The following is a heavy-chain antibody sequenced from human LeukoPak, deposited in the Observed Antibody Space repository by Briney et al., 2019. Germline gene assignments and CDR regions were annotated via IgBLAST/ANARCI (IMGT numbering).Heavy chain of an antibody. V-gene: IGHV3-48*03. J-gene: IGHJ6*04. CDR1: GFTFSSYE. CDR2: ISSSGSTI. D-gene: IGHD3-10*01. Sequence: GGSLRLSCAASGFTFSSYEMNWVRQAPGKGLEWVSYISSSGSTIYYADSVKGRFTISRDNAKNSLYLQMNSLRAEDTAVYYCARQRPARITMVRGGAYYYYYGMDVWGKGTTVTVSS. CDR3: ARQRPARITMVRGGAYYYYYGMDV.